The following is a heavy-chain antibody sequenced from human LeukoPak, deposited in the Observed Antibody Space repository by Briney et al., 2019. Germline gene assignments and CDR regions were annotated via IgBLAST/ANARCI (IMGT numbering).Heavy chain of an antibody. Sequence: SETLSLTCTVSGGPISSYYWSWIRQPPGKGLEYIGYIYYSGSNNYNPSLKSRVTISVDTSKNQFSLKLSSVTAADTAVYYCARTEESGYSYGYFGYYYYMDVWGKGTTVTVSS. V-gene: IGHV4-59*01. D-gene: IGHD5-18*01. CDR2: IYYSGSN. CDR1: GGPISSYY. J-gene: IGHJ6*03. CDR3: ARTEESGYSYGYFGYYYYMDV.